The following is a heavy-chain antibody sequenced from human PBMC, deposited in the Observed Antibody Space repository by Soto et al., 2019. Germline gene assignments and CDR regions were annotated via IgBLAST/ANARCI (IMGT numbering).Heavy chain of an antibody. CDR3: ARVPWDHYYENSPREIYFDY. Sequence: SETLSLTCTVSGGSISSYYWSWIRQTPGKGLEWIGYIYYSGSTNYNPSLKSRVTISVDTSKNQFSLKLSSVTAADTAVYYCARVPWDHYYENSPREIYFDYWGQGTLVTVSS. J-gene: IGHJ4*02. V-gene: IGHV4-59*08. D-gene: IGHD3-22*01. CDR2: IYYSGST. CDR1: GGSISSYY.